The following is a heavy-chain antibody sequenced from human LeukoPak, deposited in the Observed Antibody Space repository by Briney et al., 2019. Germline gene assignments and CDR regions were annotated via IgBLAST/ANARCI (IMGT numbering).Heavy chain of an antibody. CDR2: IYYSGST. D-gene: IGHD3-22*01. CDR3: ARDLRDYYDNSGYWFDP. V-gene: IGHV4-59*01. Sequence: PSETLSLTCTVSGGSISSYYWSWIRQPPGKGLEWIGYIYYSGSTNYNPSLKSRVTISVDTSKNQFSLKLSSVTAADTAVYYCARDLRDYYDNSGYWFDPWGQGTLVTVSS. J-gene: IGHJ5*02. CDR1: GGSISSYY.